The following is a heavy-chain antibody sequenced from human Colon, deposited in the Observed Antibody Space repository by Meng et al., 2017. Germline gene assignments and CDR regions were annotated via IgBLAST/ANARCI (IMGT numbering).Heavy chain of an antibody. Sequence: QVQLEGGGAGLLKPSHTLSPTCAVYGGSFIHNHRRWVGQPPGKGLEWIGEINHDENTNYNPCLISRVTISFDTSMNQFSLKLSAVTAADTAVYYCARGRYSGYLPWGQGTLVTVSS. J-gene: IGHJ5*02. V-gene: IGHV4-34*01. CDR2: INHDENT. CDR3: ARGRYSGYLP. D-gene: IGHD5-12*01. CDR1: GGSFIHNH.